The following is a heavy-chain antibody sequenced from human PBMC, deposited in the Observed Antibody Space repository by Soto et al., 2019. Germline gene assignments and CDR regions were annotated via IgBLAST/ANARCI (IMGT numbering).Heavy chain of an antibody. Sequence: ASVKVSCKASGGTFSSYSISWVRQAPGQGLGWMGGIIPIFGTADYAQRFQGRVTITADESTSTAYMELSSLRSEDTAVYYCARASMIVLDAFDIWGQGTMVTVSS. CDR3: ARASMIVLDAFDI. V-gene: IGHV1-69*13. CDR2: IIPIFGTA. J-gene: IGHJ3*02. D-gene: IGHD3-22*01. CDR1: GGTFSSYS.